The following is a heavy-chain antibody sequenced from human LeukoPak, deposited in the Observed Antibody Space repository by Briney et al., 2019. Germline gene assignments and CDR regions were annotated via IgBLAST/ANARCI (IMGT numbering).Heavy chain of an antibody. CDR1: GFTFSSYV. Sequence: PGGSLRLSCAASGFTFSSYVMTWVRQAPGKGLEWVSAISASGGSTYYADSVKGRFTISRDNSKNTLYLQMNSLRAEDTAVYYCAKDRRYSSSYDYWGQGTLVTVSS. CDR3: AKDRRYSSSYDY. D-gene: IGHD6-13*01. J-gene: IGHJ4*02. V-gene: IGHV3-23*01. CDR2: ISASGGST.